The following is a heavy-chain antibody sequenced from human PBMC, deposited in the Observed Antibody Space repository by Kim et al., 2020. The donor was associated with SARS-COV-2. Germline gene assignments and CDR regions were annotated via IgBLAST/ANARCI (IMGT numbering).Heavy chain of an antibody. CDR1: GFTFSSYA. CDR3: AKRYYDILAGYYTFDY. CDR2: FSGSGGSI. V-gene: IGHV3-23*01. Sequence: GGSLRLSCAASGFTFSSYAMSWVRQAPGKGLEWVSTFSGSGGSIDYGDSVKGRFTISRDKSKNTLYLQMNSLRAEDTAVYYCAKRYYDILAGYYTFDYWGQGTPVTVSS. D-gene: IGHD3-9*01. J-gene: IGHJ4*02.